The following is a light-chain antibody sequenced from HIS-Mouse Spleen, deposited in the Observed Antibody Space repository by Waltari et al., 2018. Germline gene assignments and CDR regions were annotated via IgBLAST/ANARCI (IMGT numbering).Light chain of an antibody. Sequence: SSELTQDPAVSVALGQTVRITCQGDSPRSYYASWYQQKPGQAPRLVIYGKNNRPAGIPDRFSGSSSGNTASLTITGAQAEDEADYYCNSRDSSGNHVVFGGGTKLTVL. J-gene: IGLJ2*01. CDR3: NSRDSSGNHVV. V-gene: IGLV3-19*01. CDR2: GKN. CDR1: SPRSYY.